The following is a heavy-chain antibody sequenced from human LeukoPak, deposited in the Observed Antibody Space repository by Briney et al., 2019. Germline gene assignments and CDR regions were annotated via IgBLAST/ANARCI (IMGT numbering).Heavy chain of an antibody. J-gene: IGHJ4*02. CDR3: ARARGGTTVTTCDY. CDR2: IIPILGIA. Sequence: ASVKVSCKASGYPFTTYGIDWVRQAPGQGLEWMERIIPILGIANYAQKFQGRVTITADKSTSTAYMELSSLRSEDTAVYYCARARGGTTVTTCDYWGQGTLVTVSS. CDR1: GYPFTTYG. V-gene: IGHV1-69*04. D-gene: IGHD4-17*01.